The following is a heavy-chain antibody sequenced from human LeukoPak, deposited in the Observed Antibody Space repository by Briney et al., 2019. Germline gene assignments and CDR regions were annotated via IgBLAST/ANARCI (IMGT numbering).Heavy chain of an antibody. CDR3: ARDIPSWAVRGVEGSYW. D-gene: IGHD3-10*01. Sequence: GGSLRLSCAASGFTVSSNYMSWVRQAPGKGLEWVSVIYSGGSTYYADSVKGRFTISRDNSKNTLYLQMNSLRAEDTAVYYCARDIPSWAVRGVEGSYWWGQGTLVTVSS. J-gene: IGHJ4*02. CDR1: GFTVSSNY. CDR2: IYSGGST. V-gene: IGHV3-53*05.